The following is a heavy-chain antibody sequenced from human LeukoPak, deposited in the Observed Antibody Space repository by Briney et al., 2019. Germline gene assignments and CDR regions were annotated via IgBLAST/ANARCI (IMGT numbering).Heavy chain of an antibody. CDR2: IYHSGST. D-gene: IGHD4-17*01. CDR1: GGSISSGGYS. J-gene: IGHJ3*02. Sequence: SETLSLTCAVSGGSISSGGYSWSWIRQPPGKGLEWIGYIYHSGSTYYNQSLKSRVTISVDRSKNQFSLKLSSVTAADTAVYYCARASAQYGDYVDAFDIWGQGTMVTVSS. V-gene: IGHV4-30-2*01. CDR3: ARASAQYGDYVDAFDI.